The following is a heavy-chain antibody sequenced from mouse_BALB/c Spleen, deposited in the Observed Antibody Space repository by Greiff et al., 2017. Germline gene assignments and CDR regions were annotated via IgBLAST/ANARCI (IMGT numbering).Heavy chain of an antibody. CDR1: GYSITSDYA. V-gene: IGHV3-2*02. CDR2: ISYSGST. CDR3: AAIYRYDGHYFDY. D-gene: IGHD2-14*01. J-gene: IGHJ2*01. Sequence: DVKLQESGPGLVKPSQSLSLTCTVTGYSITSDYAWNWIRQFPGNKLEWMGYISYSGSTSYNPSLKSRISITRDTSKNQFFLQLNSVTTEDTATYYCAAIYRYDGHYFDYWGQGTTLTVSS.